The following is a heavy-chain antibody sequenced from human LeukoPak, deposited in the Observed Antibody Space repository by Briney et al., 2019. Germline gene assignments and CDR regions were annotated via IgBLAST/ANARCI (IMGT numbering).Heavy chain of an antibody. D-gene: IGHD6-19*01. J-gene: IGHJ5*02. Sequence: ASVKVSCKASGYTFTSYGISWVRQAPGQGLEWMGWISAYNGNTNYAQKLQGRVTMTTDTSTSTAYMELRSLRSDDTAVYYCARAVAYDPYNWIDPWGQGTLVTVSS. CDR3: ARAVAYDPYNWIDP. CDR1: GYTFTSYG. CDR2: ISAYNGNT. V-gene: IGHV1-18*01.